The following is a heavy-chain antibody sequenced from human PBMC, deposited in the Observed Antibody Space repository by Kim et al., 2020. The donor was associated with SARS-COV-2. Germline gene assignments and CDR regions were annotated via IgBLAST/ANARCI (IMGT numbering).Heavy chain of an antibody. CDR1: GGSISSSSYY. CDR2: IYYSGST. CDR3: ARQDYYDSTEDY. V-gene: IGHV4-39*01. J-gene: IGHJ4*02. Sequence: SETLSLTCTVSGGSISSSSYYWGWIRQPPGKGLEWIGSIYYSGSTYYNPSLKSRVTISVDTSKNQFSLKLSSVTAADTAVYYCARQDYYDSTEDYWGQGTLVTVSS. D-gene: IGHD3-22*01.